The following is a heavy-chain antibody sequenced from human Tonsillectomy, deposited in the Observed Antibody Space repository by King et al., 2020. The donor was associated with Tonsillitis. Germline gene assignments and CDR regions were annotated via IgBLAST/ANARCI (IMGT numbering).Heavy chain of an antibody. Sequence: VQLVESGAEVKKPGESLKISCKASGYNFTNYWIGWVRQMPGKGLEWMGIIYPGDSDTRYSPSFQGQATISADKSISTTYLQWSSLKAPDTAMYYCARGFRLSDSSVYSHWGQGTLVTVSS. CDR3: ARGFRLSDSSVYSH. CDR2: IYPGDSDT. J-gene: IGHJ4*02. CDR1: GYNFTNYW. D-gene: IGHD3-22*01. V-gene: IGHV5-51*01.